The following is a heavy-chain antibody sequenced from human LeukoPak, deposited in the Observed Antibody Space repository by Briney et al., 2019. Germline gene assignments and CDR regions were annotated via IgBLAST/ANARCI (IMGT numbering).Heavy chain of an antibody. D-gene: IGHD2-2*01. Sequence: SETLSLTCTVSGGSISSSSHYGGWIRQPPGKGLEWIGSIYYSGITYYNPSLRSRVTISVDTSKNQFSLKLSSVTATDTAVYYCHFKYCSSSTCFYYFDYWGQGTLVTVSS. V-gene: IGHV4-39*01. CDR2: IYYSGIT. CDR1: GGSISSSSHY. CDR3: HFKYCSSSTCFYYFDY. J-gene: IGHJ4*02.